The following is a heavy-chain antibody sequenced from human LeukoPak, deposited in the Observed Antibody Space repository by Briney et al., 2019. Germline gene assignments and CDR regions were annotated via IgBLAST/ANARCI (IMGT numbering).Heavy chain of an antibody. J-gene: IGHJ6*03. CDR3: ARDTYYDILTGYPAWYYYYYMDV. V-gene: IGHV4-34*01. Sequence: GSLRLSCAASGFTFSSYSMNWVRQPPGKGLEWIGEINHSGSTNYNPSLKSRVTISVDTSKNQFSLKLSSVTAADTAVYYCARDTYYDILTGYPAWYYYYYMDVWGKGTTVTVSS. CDR2: INHSGST. CDR1: GFTFSSYS. D-gene: IGHD3-9*01.